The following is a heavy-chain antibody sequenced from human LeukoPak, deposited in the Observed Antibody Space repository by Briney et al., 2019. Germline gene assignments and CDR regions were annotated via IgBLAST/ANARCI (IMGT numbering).Heavy chain of an antibody. CDR2: IKQDGSEK. Sequence: QPGGSLRLSCAASGFTFSSYWMSWVRQAPGKGLEWVANIKQDGSEKYYVDSVKGRFTISRDNAKNSLYLQMNSLRAEDTAVYYCARNPVEMATITQVYYYYGMDVWGQGITVTVSS. D-gene: IGHD5-24*01. J-gene: IGHJ6*02. CDR3: ARNPVEMATITQVYYYYGMDV. CDR1: GFTFSSYW. V-gene: IGHV3-7*01.